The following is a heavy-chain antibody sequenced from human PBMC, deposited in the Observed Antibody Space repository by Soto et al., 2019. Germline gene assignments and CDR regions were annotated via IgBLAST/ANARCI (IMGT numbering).Heavy chain of an antibody. CDR1: GGSINTFY. Sequence: SETLSLTCTVSGGSINTFYWSWVRQPAGKGLGWIGRIFSSGSTSFNPSLESRVAMSVDTSKNHFSLNLSSVTAADMAVYYCAREGSYSAYNFAHGIQLWAFDFWGQGALVTVSS. CDR3: AREGSYSAYNFAHGIQLWAFDF. J-gene: IGHJ4*02. V-gene: IGHV4-4*07. CDR2: IFSSGST. D-gene: IGHD5-12*01.